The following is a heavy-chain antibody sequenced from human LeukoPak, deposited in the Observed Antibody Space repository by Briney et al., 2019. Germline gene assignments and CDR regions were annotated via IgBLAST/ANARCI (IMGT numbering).Heavy chain of an antibody. D-gene: IGHD6-13*01. CDR3: ARDGKTAAGNYFDY. Sequence: ASVKVSFKASGYTFTGYYLHWVRQAPGQGLEWMGIINPSGGGTTYAQKFQGRVTMTRDRSTSTVYMELSSLRSEDTAVYYCARDGKTAAGNYFDYWGQGALVTVSS. J-gene: IGHJ4*02. V-gene: IGHV1-46*01. CDR1: GYTFTGYY. CDR2: INPSGGGT.